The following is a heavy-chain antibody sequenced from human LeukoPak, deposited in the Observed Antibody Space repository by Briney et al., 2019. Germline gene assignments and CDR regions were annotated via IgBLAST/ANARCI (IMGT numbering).Heavy chain of an antibody. Sequence: SQTLSLTCTVSGGSISSGGYYWSWIRQPPGKGLEWIGEINHSGSTYYNPSLKSRVTISVDTSKNQFSLKLSSVTAADTAVYYCAREAGLTGYYRDWGQGTLVTVSS. CDR1: GGSISSGGYY. D-gene: IGHD3-9*01. CDR3: AREAGLTGYYRD. CDR2: INHSGST. J-gene: IGHJ4*02. V-gene: IGHV4-31*03.